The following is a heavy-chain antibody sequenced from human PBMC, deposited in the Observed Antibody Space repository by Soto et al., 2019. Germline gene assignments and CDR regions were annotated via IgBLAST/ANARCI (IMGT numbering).Heavy chain of an antibody. D-gene: IGHD5-12*01. V-gene: IGHV4-30-2*01. Sequence: QLQLQESGSGLVKPSQTLSLTCAVSGGSISSGGYSWSWIRQPPGKGLEWIGYIYHSGSTYYNPSLRSRVTISVDRPKNQFSLKLSSVTAADTAVYYCARGGGYGYYYGMDVWGQGTTVTVSS. J-gene: IGHJ6*02. CDR1: GGSISSGGYS. CDR3: ARGGGYGYYYGMDV. CDR2: IYHSGST.